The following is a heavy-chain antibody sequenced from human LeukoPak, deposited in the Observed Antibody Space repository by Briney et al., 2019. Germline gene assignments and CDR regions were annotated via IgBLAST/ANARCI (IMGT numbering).Heavy chain of an antibody. Sequence: PGGSLRLSCAASGFTFSSYGMHWVRQAPGKGLEWVAFIRYDGSNKYYADSVKGQFTISRDNSKNTLYLQMNSLRAEDTAVYYCAKDRLGEVAAQIDYWGQGTLVTVSS. CDR2: IRYDGSNK. CDR1: GFTFSSYG. D-gene: IGHD6-6*01. J-gene: IGHJ4*02. V-gene: IGHV3-30*02. CDR3: AKDRLGEVAAQIDY.